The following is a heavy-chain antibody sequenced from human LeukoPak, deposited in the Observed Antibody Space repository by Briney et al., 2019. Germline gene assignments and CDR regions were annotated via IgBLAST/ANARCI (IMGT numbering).Heavy chain of an antibody. V-gene: IGHV3-33*01. D-gene: IGHD3-22*01. CDR2: IWYDGSNK. CDR3: ARESTQVRFDY. Sequence: GGSLRLSCAASGFTFSNYGMHWVRRAPGKGLESVAVIWYDGSNKYYADSVKGRFTISRDNSENTLYLQMNSLRAEDTAVYYCARESTQVRFDYWGQGTLVTVSS. J-gene: IGHJ4*02. CDR1: GFTFSNYG.